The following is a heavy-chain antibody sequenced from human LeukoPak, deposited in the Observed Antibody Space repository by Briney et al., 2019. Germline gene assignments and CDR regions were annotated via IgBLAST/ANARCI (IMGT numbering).Heavy chain of an antibody. CDR3: AKSGVVGVTFDY. J-gene: IGHJ4*02. V-gene: IGHV3-33*03. Sequence: PGGSLRLSCAASGFTFSSYGMHWVRQAPGKGLEWVAVIWYDGSNKYYVDSVKGRFTISRDNSKNTLFLQMNSLRVEDTAVYYCAKSGVVGVTFDYWGQGILGTVSS. CDR1: GFTFSSYG. CDR2: IWYDGSNK. D-gene: IGHD3-10*01.